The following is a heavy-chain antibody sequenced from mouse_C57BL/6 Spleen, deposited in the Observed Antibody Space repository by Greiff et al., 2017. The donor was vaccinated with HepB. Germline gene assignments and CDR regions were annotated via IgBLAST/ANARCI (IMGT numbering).Heavy chain of an antibody. Sequence: VQLQQSGTELVKPGASVKLSCKASGYTFTSYWMHWVKQRPGQGLEWIGNINPSNGGTNYNEKFKSKATLTVDKSSSTAYMQLSSLTSEDSAVYYCARGGYYSGAWFAYWGQGTLVTVSA. CDR3: ARGGYYSGAWFAY. CDR1: GYTFTSYW. V-gene: IGHV1-53*01. D-gene: IGHD2-3*01. CDR2: INPSNGGT. J-gene: IGHJ3*01.